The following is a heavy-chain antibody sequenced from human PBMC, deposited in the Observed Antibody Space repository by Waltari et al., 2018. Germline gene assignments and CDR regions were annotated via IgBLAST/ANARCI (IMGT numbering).Heavy chain of an antibody. Sequence: QVQLQESGPGLVKPSQTRSLTCTVSGGSISSGRYYWSWIRQPAGKGLEWIGRIYTSGSTNYNPSLKSRVTISVDTSKNQFSLKLSSVTAADTAVYYCAREPTIVEGGFDIWGQGTMVTVSS. D-gene: IGHD1-26*01. J-gene: IGHJ3*02. CDR1: GGSISSGRYY. CDR2: IYTSGST. V-gene: IGHV4-61*02. CDR3: AREPTIVEGGFDI.